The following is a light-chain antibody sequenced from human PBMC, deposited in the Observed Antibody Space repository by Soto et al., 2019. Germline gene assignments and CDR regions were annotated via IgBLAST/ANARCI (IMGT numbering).Light chain of an antibody. V-gene: IGLV2-14*01. CDR3: RSYTSSSTVV. Sequence: HSALTQPASVSGSPGQSITISCTGTSSDVGRYNYVSWYQQHPGKAPKLMIYDVSNRPSGVSNRFSGSKSGNTASLTISGLQAEDEADYYCRSYTSSSTVVFGGGTKLTVL. CDR2: DVS. CDR1: SSDVGRYNY. J-gene: IGLJ2*01.